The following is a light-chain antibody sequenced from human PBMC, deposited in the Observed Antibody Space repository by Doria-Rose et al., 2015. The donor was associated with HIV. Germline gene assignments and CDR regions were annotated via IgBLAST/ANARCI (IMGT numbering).Light chain of an antibody. CDR1: QSLLYTSKNY. CDR2: WAS. J-gene: IGKJ3*01. CDR3: QQYYDTPS. Sequence: DIQMTQSPESLGMSLGERATLNRKSSQSLLYTSKNYLAWYQQKPGQPPKLLIYWASTRQSGVPARFSGSGSGTDFTLTISSLEAGDVAVYYCQQYYDTPSFGPGTTVDIK. V-gene: IGKV4-1*01.